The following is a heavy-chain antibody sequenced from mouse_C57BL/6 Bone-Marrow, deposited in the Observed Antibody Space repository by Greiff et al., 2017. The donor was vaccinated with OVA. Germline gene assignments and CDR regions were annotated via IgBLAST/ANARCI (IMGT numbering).Heavy chain of an antibody. CDR3: TVYHGYGYETFAY. D-gene: IGHD2-2*01. V-gene: IGHV1-15*01. J-gene: IGHJ2*01. CDR1: GYTFTDYE. Sequence: VQLQQSGAELVRPGASVTLSCKASGYTFTDYEMHWVKQTPVHGLEWIGAIDPETGGTAYNQKFKGKAILTADKSSSTAYMELRSLTSEDSAVYYCTVYHGYGYETFAYWGQGTTLTVSS. CDR2: IDPETGGT.